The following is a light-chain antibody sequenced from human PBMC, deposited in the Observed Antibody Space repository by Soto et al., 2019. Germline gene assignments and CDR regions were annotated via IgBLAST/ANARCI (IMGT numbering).Light chain of an antibody. Sequence: EIVLTQSPGTLSLSPGERATLSCRASQSVSSNIYFGWYQQIPGQAPRLLIYDASIRATGIPDRFSGSGSGTDFTLTISKLEPEDFAVYYCQHYDRSSLTFGGGTKVEIK. J-gene: IGKJ4*01. V-gene: IGKV3-20*01. CDR3: QHYDRSSLT. CDR1: QSVSSNIY. CDR2: DAS.